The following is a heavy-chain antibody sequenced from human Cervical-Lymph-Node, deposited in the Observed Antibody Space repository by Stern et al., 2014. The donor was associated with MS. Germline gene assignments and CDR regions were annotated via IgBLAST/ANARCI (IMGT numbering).Heavy chain of an antibody. CDR3: ARGTSVARPPEF. J-gene: IGHJ4*02. V-gene: IGHV1-18*01. D-gene: IGHD6-6*01. CDR2: ISQFNGEI. CDR1: GYTFSNYG. Sequence: QLVQSGAEVKKPGASVKVSCKASGYTFSNYGISWVRQAPGQGLEWMGWISQFNGEIRYAQKVQGRVTMTTDTSTSTVYMDLRSLTSDDTAVYYCARGTSVARPPEFWGQGTLVTVSS.